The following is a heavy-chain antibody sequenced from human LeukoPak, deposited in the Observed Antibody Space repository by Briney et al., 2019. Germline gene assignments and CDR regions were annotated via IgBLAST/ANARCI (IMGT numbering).Heavy chain of an antibody. D-gene: IGHD4-11*01. CDR2: MSPKSGNT. J-gene: IGHJ4*02. CDR3: ARGVDYSNYGGDFDY. V-gene: IGHV1-8*03. CDR1: GYTFTSYD. Sequence: ASVKVSCKASGYTFTSYDINWVRQATGQGLEWMGWMSPKSGNTGYAQKFQGGVTITRNTSINTAYMELSRLGSEDTAVYYCARGVDYSNYGGDFDYWGQGTLVTVSS.